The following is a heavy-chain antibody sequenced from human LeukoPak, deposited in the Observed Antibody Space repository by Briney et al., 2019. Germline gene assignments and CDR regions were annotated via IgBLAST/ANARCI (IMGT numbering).Heavy chain of an antibody. CDR1: GGSISSYY. CDR3: ASRSSIWSGYQDTLYYFDS. J-gene: IGHJ4*02. Sequence: SETLSLTCTVSGGSISSYYWSWIRQPPGKRLEWIGHIYYSGSTNYNPSLKSRVTISVDTSKTQFSLKLSSVTAADTAVYYCASRSSIWSGYQDTLYYFDSWGQGTLVTVSS. D-gene: IGHD3-3*01. CDR2: IYYSGST. V-gene: IGHV4-59*01.